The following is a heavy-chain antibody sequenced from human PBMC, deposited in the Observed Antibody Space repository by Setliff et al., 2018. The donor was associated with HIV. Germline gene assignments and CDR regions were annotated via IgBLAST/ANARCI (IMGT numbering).Heavy chain of an antibody. J-gene: IGHJ4*02. CDR2: LNPSGDST. CDR3: ARDDLTFILDLDY. V-gene: IGHV1-46*01. Sequence: ASVKVSCKASGYTFTTYYVHWVRQAPGQGLEWMGILNPSGDSTAYAQQFQGRVTMTRDTSTSTVYMELSRLTSDDSAVYYCARDDLTFILDLDYWGQGTLVTVSS. D-gene: IGHD1-1*01. CDR1: GYTFTTYY.